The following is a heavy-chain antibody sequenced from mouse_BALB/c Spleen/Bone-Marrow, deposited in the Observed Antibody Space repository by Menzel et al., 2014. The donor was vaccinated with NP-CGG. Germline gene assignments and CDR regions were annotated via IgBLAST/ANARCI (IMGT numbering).Heavy chain of an antibody. Sequence: VQLKQSGAELVKPGASVKLSCTASGFNIKDTYMHWVKQRPEQGLEWIGRIDPANGNTKYDPKFQGKATITADTSSNTDYLQLSTLRSEDTAVYYCARYYYDFYFDYWGQGTTLTDSS. CDR1: GFNIKDTY. J-gene: IGHJ2*01. D-gene: IGHD1-1*01. CDR3: ARYYYDFYFDY. CDR2: IDPANGNT. V-gene: IGHV14-3*02.